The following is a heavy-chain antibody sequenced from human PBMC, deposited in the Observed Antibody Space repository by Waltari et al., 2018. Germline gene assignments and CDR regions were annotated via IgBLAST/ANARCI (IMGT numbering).Heavy chain of an antibody. CDR3: ASDGTGDIVVVPAARGADAFDI. CDR1: GGSLSSSSYY. J-gene: IGHJ3*02. V-gene: IGHV4-39*07. CDR2: IYYSGST. Sequence: QLQLQESGPGLVKPSETLSLTCTVSGGSLSSSSYYWGWIRQPPGKGREWIGRIYYSGSTYYNPSLKIRVTISVDTSKNQFSLKLSSVTAADTAVYYCASDGTGDIVVVPAARGADAFDIWGQGTMVTVSS. D-gene: IGHD2-2*01.